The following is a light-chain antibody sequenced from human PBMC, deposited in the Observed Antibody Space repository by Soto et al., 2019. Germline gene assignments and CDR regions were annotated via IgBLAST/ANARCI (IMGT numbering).Light chain of an antibody. V-gene: IGKV1D-12*01. J-gene: IGKJ5*01. CDR2: AAF. Sequence: DIQMTQSPSSVYASVGDRVTITCRARQGISSWLSWYQQNPGKAHKLLIYAAFSLQSGVPSRFSGSGSGTDFTLTISSLQPEDFSTYFFHRASTLLSITFGQGTRL. CDR3: HRASTLLSIT. CDR1: QGISSW.